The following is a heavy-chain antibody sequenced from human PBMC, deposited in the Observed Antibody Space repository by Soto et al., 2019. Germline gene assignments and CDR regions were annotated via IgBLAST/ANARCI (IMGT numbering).Heavy chain of an antibody. Sequence: SETLSLTCTVSGGSISSSSYYWGWIRQPPGKGLEWIGSIYYSGSTYYNPSLKSRVTISVDTSKNQFSLKLSSVTAADTAVYYCARWNYSTQWLVPVVDYWGQGTLVTVSS. CDR3: ARWNYSTQWLVPVVDY. J-gene: IGHJ4*02. D-gene: IGHD6-19*01. CDR2: IYYSGST. V-gene: IGHV4-39*01. CDR1: GGSISSSSYY.